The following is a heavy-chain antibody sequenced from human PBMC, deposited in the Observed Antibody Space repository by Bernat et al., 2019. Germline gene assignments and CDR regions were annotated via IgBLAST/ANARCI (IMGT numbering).Heavy chain of an antibody. CDR3: ARGPIITLATGVPDY. CDR1: GFTFSSYA. V-gene: IGHV3-23*04. D-gene: IGHD5-12*01. CDR2: ISGSGGST. Sequence: VQLVESGGGVVQPGGPLRLSCAASGFTFSSYAMTWVRQAPGKGLEWVSGISGSGGSTYYADSVKGRFTISRDNSKNTLYLQMNSLRAEDTAIYYCARGPIITLATGVPDYWGQGTLVTVSS. J-gene: IGHJ4*02.